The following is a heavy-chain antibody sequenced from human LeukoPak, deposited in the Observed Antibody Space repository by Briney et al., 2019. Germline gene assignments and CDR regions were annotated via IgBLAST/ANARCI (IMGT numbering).Heavy chain of an antibody. CDR2: INPNSGGT. CDR3: ARDTGLSGVVVRDYYYMDV. V-gene: IGHV1-2*02. CDR1: GYTFTGYY. D-gene: IGHD3-3*01. Sequence: ASVKVSCKASGYTFTGYYMHWVRQAPGQGLEWMGWINPNSGGTNYAQKFQGRVTLTRDTSISTAYMELSRLRSEDTAVYYCARDTGLSGVVVRDYYYMDVWGKGTTVTVSS. J-gene: IGHJ6*03.